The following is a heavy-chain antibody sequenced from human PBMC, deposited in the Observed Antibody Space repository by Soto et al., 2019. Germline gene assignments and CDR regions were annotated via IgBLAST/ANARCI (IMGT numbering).Heavy chain of an antibody. J-gene: IGHJ4*01. D-gene: IGHD6-19*01. CDR3: ARDGVAAGNINFDY. V-gene: IGHV1-3*01. CDR1: GYMFTKSA. Sequence: ASVKVSWKASGYMFTKSAMHWVRQAPGQRLEWMGWISGDSGNTKYSPKLQDRVTITRDTSASTAYMELSSLRSEDTALYYCARDGVAAGNINFDYWGQGTLVTVSS. CDR2: ISGDSGNT.